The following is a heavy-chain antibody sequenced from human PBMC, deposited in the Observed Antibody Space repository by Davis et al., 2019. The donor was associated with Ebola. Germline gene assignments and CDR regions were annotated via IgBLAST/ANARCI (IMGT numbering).Heavy chain of an antibody. CDR1: GCPISSSSYY. J-gene: IGHJ4*02. V-gene: IGHV4-39*07. D-gene: IGHD3-3*01. CDR2: IYYSGST. Sequence: SETLSLTCTVSGCPISSSSYYWAWIRQPPGKGLEWLASIYYSGSTYYNPSLKSRVTISADTSENQFSLRLSSVTAAATAVYYCASSTNFGLVSEDHWGQGTLVTVSS. CDR3: ASSTNFGLVSEDH.